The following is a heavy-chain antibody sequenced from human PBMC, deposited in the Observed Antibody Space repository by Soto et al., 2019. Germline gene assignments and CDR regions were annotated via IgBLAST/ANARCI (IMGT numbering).Heavy chain of an antibody. J-gene: IGHJ4*02. V-gene: IGHV3-23*01. CDR2: ISATGTIS. D-gene: IGHD3-10*01. CDR1: GFTFSNSV. Sequence: EVQLLESGGGFIQPGGSLGLSCAASGFTFSNSVMAWVRQAPGKGLEWVSAISATGTISFYGDSVKGRFTVSRDNSKHTLYLHMGSLRTDDTALYYCAKMAWHGDPPGGDFWGQGTLVTVSS. CDR3: AKMAWHGDPPGGDF.